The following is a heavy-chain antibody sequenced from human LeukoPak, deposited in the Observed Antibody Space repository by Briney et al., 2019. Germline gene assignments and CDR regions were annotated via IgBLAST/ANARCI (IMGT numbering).Heavy chain of an antibody. V-gene: IGHV4-34*01. CDR1: GGSFSGYY. CDR3: ARGLLCSGGRYYKAIDY. J-gene: IGHJ4*02. D-gene: IGHD2-15*01. Sequence: SETLSLTCAAYGGSFSGYYWSRIRQPPGKGLEWIGEVNHSGRTNYNPSLESRVTKSVDTSKNQSSLKLSSVTAADTAVYYCARGLLCSGGRYYKAIDYWGQGTLVTVSS. CDR2: VNHSGRT.